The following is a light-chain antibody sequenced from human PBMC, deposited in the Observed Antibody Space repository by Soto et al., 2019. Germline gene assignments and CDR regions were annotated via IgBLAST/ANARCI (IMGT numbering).Light chain of an antibody. Sequence: EIVLTQSPGTLSLSPGERATLSCRASQSVSNNYLAWYQQKPGQAPRLLIYGASNRATGIPDRFSGSGSGTDFSLTISSLLPEDFATYYCQQSYSNPITFGQGTRLEIK. CDR1: QSVSNNY. V-gene: IGKV3-20*01. J-gene: IGKJ5*01. CDR2: GAS. CDR3: QQSYSNPIT.